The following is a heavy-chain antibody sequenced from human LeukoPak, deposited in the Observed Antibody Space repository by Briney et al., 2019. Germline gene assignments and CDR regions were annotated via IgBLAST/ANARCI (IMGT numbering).Heavy chain of an antibody. CDR1: GFKFGDFA. D-gene: IGHD5-24*01. J-gene: IGHJ2*01. CDR3: AKDILQRDPYNYFRFFDL. Sequence: PGGSLRLSCSASGFKFGDFAMHWVRQVPGKGLEWVSGINWDSGIIDYADSVKGRFTISRDNAKNSLYLQVNSLRPEDTALYFCAKDILQRDPYNYFRFFDLWGRGTLVTVSS. V-gene: IGHV3-9*01. CDR2: INWDSGII.